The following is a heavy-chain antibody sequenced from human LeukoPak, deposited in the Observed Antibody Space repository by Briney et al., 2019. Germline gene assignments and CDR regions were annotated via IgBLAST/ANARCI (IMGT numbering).Heavy chain of an antibody. CDR3: AKEYFSSGWYTPPDY. Sequence: PGGSLRLSCAASGFNFSNYGMHWARQAPGKGLEWVAFIRYDGSNKYYADSVKGRFTISSDNSKDTLYLQMNSLRAEDTAVYYCAKEYFSSGWYTPPDYWCQGTLVTVSS. CDR2: IRYDGSNK. V-gene: IGHV3-30*02. D-gene: IGHD6-19*01. CDR1: GFNFSNYG. J-gene: IGHJ4*02.